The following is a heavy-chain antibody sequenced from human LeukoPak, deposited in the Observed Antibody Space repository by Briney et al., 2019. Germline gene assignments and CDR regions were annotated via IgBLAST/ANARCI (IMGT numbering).Heavy chain of an antibody. Sequence: PSETLSLTCTVSGGSISSYYWSWIRQPPGKGLEWIGYIYYSGSTNYNPSLKSRVTISVDTSKNQFSLKLSSVTAADTAVYYCARVASGYGFNYYYYYYMDVWGKGTTVTVSS. J-gene: IGHJ6*03. V-gene: IGHV4-59*01. CDR3: ARVASGYGFNYYYYYYMDV. CDR1: GGSISSYY. D-gene: IGHD5-12*01. CDR2: IYYSGST.